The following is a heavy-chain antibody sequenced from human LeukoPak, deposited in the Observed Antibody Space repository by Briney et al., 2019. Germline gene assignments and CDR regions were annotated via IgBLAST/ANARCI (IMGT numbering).Heavy chain of an antibody. Sequence: ASVKVSCESSGYSFSSYRINWVRQAPGQGLEWMGWISAHSGNTNYAQKLQGRVTMTTDTSTSTVYMELRSLRPDDTAVYYCAREDYGDYLFDYWGQGTLVTVSS. D-gene: IGHD4-17*01. CDR2: ISAHSGNT. CDR1: GYSFSSYR. J-gene: IGHJ4*02. CDR3: AREDYGDYLFDY. V-gene: IGHV1-18*01.